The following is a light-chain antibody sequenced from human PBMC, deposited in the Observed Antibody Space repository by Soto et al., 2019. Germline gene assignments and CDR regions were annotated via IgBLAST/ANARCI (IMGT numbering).Light chain of an antibody. V-gene: IGLV2-11*01. J-gene: IGLJ1*01. Sequence: QSVLTQPRSVSGSPGQSVTISCTGTSSDVGGFNYVSWYQQHPGKDPKLMIYDVSERPSGLPDRFSGSKSGNTASLTISGLQADDEADYYCCSYAGTYTHVFGTGTKVTVL. CDR2: DVS. CDR3: CSYAGTYTHV. CDR1: SSDVGGFNY.